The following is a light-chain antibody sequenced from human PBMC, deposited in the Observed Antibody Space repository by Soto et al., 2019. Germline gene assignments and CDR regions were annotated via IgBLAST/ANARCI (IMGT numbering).Light chain of an antibody. CDR1: QSVSSN. V-gene: IGKV3-15*01. CDR2: GAS. J-gene: IGKJ1*01. CDR3: QQYNDWPRT. Sequence: EIVMTQSPATLSVSSGERATLSCRASQSVSSNLAWYQQKPGQAPRLLVYGASTRATDIPARFSGSGSGTEFTITISSLQSEDFAVYYCQQYNDWPRTFGQGTKVEIK.